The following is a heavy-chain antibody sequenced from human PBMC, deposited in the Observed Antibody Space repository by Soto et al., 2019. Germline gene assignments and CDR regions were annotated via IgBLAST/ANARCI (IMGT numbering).Heavy chain of an antibody. V-gene: IGHV3-33*01. CDR3: ARDLTVDCSGGSCSYYYYGMDV. D-gene: IGHD2-15*01. CDR2: IWHDGSKK. J-gene: IGHJ6*02. Sequence: GGSLRLSCVASGITFSSYGMYWVRQAPGKGLERVAVIWHDGSKKYYADSVKGRFTISRDNSKNTLHLQMNSLRGEDTAVYYCARDLTVDCSGGSCSYYYYGMDVWGRGTRVTASS. CDR1: GITFSSYG.